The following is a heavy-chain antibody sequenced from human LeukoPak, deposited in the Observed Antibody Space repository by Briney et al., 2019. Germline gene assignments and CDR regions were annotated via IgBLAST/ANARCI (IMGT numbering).Heavy chain of an antibody. CDR2: VWYDGSYK. V-gene: IGHV3-33*06. CDR1: GFTFTTYG. J-gene: IGHJ4*02. D-gene: IGHD6-19*01. Sequence: SGGSLRLSCAASGFTFTTYGMHWVRQAPGRGLEWVAVVWYDGSYKYYSDSVKGRFTISRDNSKSTLYLQMNSLRAEDTAVYYCAKDATRTSGWYYFDHWGQGTLVTVSS. CDR3: AKDATRTSGWYYFDH.